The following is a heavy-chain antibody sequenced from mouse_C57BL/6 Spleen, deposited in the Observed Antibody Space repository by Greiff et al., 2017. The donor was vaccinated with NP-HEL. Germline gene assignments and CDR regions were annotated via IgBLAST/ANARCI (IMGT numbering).Heavy chain of an antibody. D-gene: IGHD1-1*01. CDR3: ARTYYYGSSYDYAMDY. CDR1: GFTFSSYG. J-gene: IGHJ4*01. V-gene: IGHV5-6*01. Sequence: EVKLVESGGDLVKPGGSLKLSCAASGFTFSSYGMSWVRQTPDKRLEWVATISSGGSYTYYPDSVKGRFTISRDNAKNTLYLQMSSLKSEDTAMYYCARTYYYGSSYDYAMDYWGQGTSVTVSS. CDR2: ISSGGSYT.